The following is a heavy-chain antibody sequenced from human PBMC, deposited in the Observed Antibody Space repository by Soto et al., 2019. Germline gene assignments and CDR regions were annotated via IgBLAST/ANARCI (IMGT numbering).Heavy chain of an antibody. D-gene: IGHD2-15*01. J-gene: IGHJ1*01. CDR3: ARDLGYCNAGRCYPEYFHH. CDR1: GFTFSSYS. Sequence: GGSLRLSCAASGFTFSSYSMNWVRQAPGKGLEWVSSISSSSYIYYADSVKGRFTISRDNAKNSLYLQMNSLRAEDTAVYYCARDLGYCNAGRCYPEYFHHWGQGTLVTVSS. V-gene: IGHV3-21*01. CDR2: ISSSSYI.